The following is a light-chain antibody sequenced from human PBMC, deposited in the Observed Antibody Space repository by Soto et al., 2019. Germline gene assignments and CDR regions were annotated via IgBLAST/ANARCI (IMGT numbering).Light chain of an antibody. CDR1: SSDVGAYNY. CDR3: SSFTSRSTYV. J-gene: IGLJ1*01. V-gene: IGLV2-14*01. Sequence: QSALTQPASVSGSPGQSITISCTGTSSDVGAYNYISWYQQYPGTAPKIMIYEVSSRPSGVSHRFSGSKSGNTASLTISGLQPEDEADYYCSSFTSRSTYVFGSGTKVTV. CDR2: EVS.